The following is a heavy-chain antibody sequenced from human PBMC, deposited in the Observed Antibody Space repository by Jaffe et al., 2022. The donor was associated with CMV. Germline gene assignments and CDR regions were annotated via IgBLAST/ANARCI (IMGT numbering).Heavy chain of an antibody. CDR1: GFTFSNAW. CDR2: IKSKTDGGTT. D-gene: IGHD3-3*01. Sequence: EVQLVESGGGLVKPGGSLRLSCAASGFTFSNAWMSWVRQAPGKGLEWVGRIKSKTDGGTTDYAAPVKGRFTISRDDSKNTLYLQMNSLKTEDTAVYYCTTDPHFNQKLRFLEWLRDWFDPWGQGTLVTVSS. CDR3: TTDPHFNQKLRFLEWLRDWFDP. J-gene: IGHJ5*02. V-gene: IGHV3-15*01.